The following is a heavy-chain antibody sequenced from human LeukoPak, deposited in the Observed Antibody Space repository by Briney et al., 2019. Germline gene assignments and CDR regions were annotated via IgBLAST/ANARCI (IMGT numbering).Heavy chain of an antibody. V-gene: IGHV3-23*01. CDR3: AKARGYYDSSGYPFDY. J-gene: IGHJ4*02. CDR2: ISGSGDST. D-gene: IGHD3-22*01. CDR1: GFTFSNYA. Sequence: PGGSLRLSCAASGFTFSNYAMSWVRQAPGKGLEWVSSISGSGDSTNYADSVKGRFTVSRDNSKNTLYLQMNSLRAEDTAVYYCAKARGYYDSSGYPFDYWGQPTLVTVCS.